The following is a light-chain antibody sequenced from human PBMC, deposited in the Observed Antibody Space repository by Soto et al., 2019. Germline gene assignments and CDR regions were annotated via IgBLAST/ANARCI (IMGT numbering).Light chain of an antibody. CDR1: QSVDNN. CDR3: QRYDSWPFT. Sequence: EIVMTQSPGTLSVSPGERATLSCRASQSVDNNLAWYQQKPGQAPRLLIYSASSRATGIPARFSASGSGTEFTLTISSLQSEDFAVYYCQRYDSWPFTFGPGTKVEI. CDR2: SAS. V-gene: IGKV3D-15*01. J-gene: IGKJ3*01.